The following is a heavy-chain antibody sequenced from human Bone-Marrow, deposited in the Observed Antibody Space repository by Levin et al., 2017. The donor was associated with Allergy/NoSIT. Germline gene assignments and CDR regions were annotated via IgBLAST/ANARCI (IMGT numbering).Heavy chain of an antibody. CDR1: GFSFSDYE. CDR3: SSSLWFGESPDY. CDR2: ISSSGNSI. J-gene: IGHJ4*02. Sequence: GALRLSCAASGFSFSDYEMYWVRQAPGKGLEWLAFISSSGNSIYYADSVKGRFTISRDNGKKLLYLEMNTVRADDTAVYYCSSSLWFGESPDYWGQGTLVTVSS. D-gene: IGHD3-10*01. V-gene: IGHV3-48*03.